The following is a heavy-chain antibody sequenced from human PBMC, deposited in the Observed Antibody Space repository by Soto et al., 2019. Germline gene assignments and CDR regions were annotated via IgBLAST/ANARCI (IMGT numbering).Heavy chain of an antibody. CDR2: ISYDGSNK. D-gene: IGHD3-22*01. Sequence: QVQLVESGGGVVQPGRSLRLSCAASGFTFSSYAMHWVRQAPGKGLEWVAVISYDGSNKYYADSVKGRFTISRDNSKNTLYRQMNSLRAEDTAVYYCARGLVVVTIDYWGQGTLVTVSS. CDR1: GFTFSSYA. J-gene: IGHJ4*02. CDR3: ARGLVVVTIDY. V-gene: IGHV3-30-3*01.